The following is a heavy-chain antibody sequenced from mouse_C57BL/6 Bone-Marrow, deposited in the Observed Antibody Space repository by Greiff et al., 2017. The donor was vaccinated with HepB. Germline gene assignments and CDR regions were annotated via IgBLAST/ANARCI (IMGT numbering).Heavy chain of an antibody. CDR2: ISSGGDYI. V-gene: IGHV5-9-1*02. CDR3: TRDDYGSSSGYFDV. D-gene: IGHD1-1*01. J-gene: IGHJ1*03. CDR1: GFTFSSYA. Sequence: VQGVESGEGLVKPGGSLKLSCAASGFTFSSYAMSWVRQTPEKRLEWVAYISSGGDYIYYADTVKGRFTISRDNARNTLYLQMSSLKSEDTAMYYCTRDDYGSSSGYFDVWGTGTTVTVSS.